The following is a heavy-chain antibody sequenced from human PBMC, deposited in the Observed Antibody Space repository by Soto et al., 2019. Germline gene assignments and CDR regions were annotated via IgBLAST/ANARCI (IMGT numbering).Heavy chain of an antibody. J-gene: IGHJ4*02. CDR3: ARDGGRHSGGIDY. CDR2: IIPIFGTA. V-gene: IGHV1-69*01. D-gene: IGHD1-26*01. Sequence: QVQLVQSGAEVKKPGSSVKVSCKASGGTCSSYSINWVRQAPGQGLEWMGEIIPIFGTANYAQKLQGRVTITADESTRTAYRELSSLRSEDTAVYYCARDGGRHSGGIDYWGQGTLVTVSS. CDR1: GGTCSSYS.